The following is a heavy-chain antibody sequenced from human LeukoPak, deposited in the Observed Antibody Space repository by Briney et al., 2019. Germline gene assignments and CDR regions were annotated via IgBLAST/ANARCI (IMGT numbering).Heavy chain of an antibody. D-gene: IGHD2-2*01. J-gene: IGHJ6*02. CDR2: IKQDGSEK. CDR1: GFTFSSYC. CDR3: ARSVVVPAAMNGMDV. Sequence: PGGSLRLSCAASGFTFSSYCMSWVRQAPGKGLEWVANIKQDGSEKYYVDSVKGRFTISRDNAKNSLYLQMNSLRAEDTAVYYCARSVVVPAAMNGMDVWGQGTTVTVSS. V-gene: IGHV3-7*01.